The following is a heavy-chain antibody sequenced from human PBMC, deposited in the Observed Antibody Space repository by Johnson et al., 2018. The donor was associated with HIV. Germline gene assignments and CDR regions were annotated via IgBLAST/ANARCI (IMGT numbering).Heavy chain of an antibody. CDR1: GFTFSSYA. D-gene: IGHD3-16*01. Sequence: VQLVESGGGVVRPGGSLRLSCAASGFTFSSYAMSWVRQAPGKGLEWVSAISGSGGSTYYADSVKGRFTISRDNAKSSLSLQMNSLRAEDTAVYYCARESRIWAWGQGTMVTVSS. V-gene: IGHV3-23*04. CDR3: ARESRIWA. J-gene: IGHJ3*01. CDR2: ISGSGGST.